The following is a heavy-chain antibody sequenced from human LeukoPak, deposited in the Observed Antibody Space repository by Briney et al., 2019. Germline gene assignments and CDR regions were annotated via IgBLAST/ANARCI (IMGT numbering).Heavy chain of an antibody. J-gene: IGHJ4*02. V-gene: IGHV3-48*03. D-gene: IGHD3-10*01. Sequence: PGGSLRLSCAASGFTFSSYEMNWVRQAPGKGLEWVSHISASSKTIYYADSVKGRFSISRDNAKSSLYLQMNSLRDEDTAVYYCVRGDGWFGELLNFDFWGQGTLVTVSS. CDR1: GFTFSSYE. CDR2: ISASSKTI. CDR3: VRGDGWFGELLNFDF.